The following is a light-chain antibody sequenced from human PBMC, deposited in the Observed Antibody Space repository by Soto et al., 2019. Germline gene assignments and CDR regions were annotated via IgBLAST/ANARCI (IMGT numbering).Light chain of an antibody. CDR2: GAS. Sequence: IVLTQTPATLSVSAGERATLSCRASQSISINLAWYQQKPGQAPRLLIYGASTRATGIPARFSGSGSGTEFTLTISSLQPEDFATYYCQQHGQWPITFGQGTRLEI. V-gene: IGKV3-15*01. CDR1: QSISIN. CDR3: QQHGQWPIT. J-gene: IGKJ5*01.